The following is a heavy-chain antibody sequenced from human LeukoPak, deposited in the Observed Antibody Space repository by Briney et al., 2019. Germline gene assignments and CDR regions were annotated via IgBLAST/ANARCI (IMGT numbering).Heavy chain of an antibody. D-gene: IGHD6-19*01. CDR3: ARVVIAVAARAVEYYFDY. J-gene: IGHJ4*02. V-gene: IGHV4-39*07. Sequence: KPSETLSLTCTVSGGSISSSSYYWGWIRQPPGKGLEWIGSIYYSGSTYYNPSLKSRVTISVDTSKNQFSLKLSSVTAADTAVYYCARVVIAVAARAVEYYFDYWGQGTLVTVSS. CDR2: IYYSGST. CDR1: GGSISSSSYY.